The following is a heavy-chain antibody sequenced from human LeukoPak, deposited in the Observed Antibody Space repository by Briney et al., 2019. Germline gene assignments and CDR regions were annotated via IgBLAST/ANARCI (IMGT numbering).Heavy chain of an antibody. CDR1: GFTFTSYG. Sequence: GGSLRLSCVASGFTFTSYGVHWVRQAPGKGLEWVAFIRHDGSYKDYADSVKGRFTISRDNSKNTLYLQMNSLRAEDTAVYYCAKSPWNGKFRAYFDYWGQGTLVTVSS. V-gene: IGHV3-30*02. CDR3: AKSPWNGKFRAYFDY. J-gene: IGHJ4*02. D-gene: IGHD1-1*01. CDR2: IRHDGSYK.